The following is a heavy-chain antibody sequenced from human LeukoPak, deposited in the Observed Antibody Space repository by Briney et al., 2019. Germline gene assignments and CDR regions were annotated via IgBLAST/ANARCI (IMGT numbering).Heavy chain of an antibody. CDR2: IYHSGST. CDR3: AREATLLTGGNPDAFDI. V-gene: IGHV4-4*02. D-gene: IGHD4-23*01. Sequence: PSGTLSLTCAVSGGSISSSNWWSWVRQPPGKGLEWIGEIYHSGSTNYNPSLKSRVTISVDKSKNQFSLKPSSVTAADTAVYYCAREATLLTGGNPDAFDIWGQGTMVTVSS. J-gene: IGHJ3*02. CDR1: GGSISSSNW.